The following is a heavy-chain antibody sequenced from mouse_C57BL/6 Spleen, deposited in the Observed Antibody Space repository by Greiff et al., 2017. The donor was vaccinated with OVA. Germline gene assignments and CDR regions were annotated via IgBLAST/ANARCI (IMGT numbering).Heavy chain of an antibody. CDR3: ARSGYYGSRVWCAY. V-gene: IGHV1-55*01. CDR2: IYPGSGST. D-gene: IGHD1-1*01. J-gene: IGHJ3*01. CDR1: GYTFTSYW. Sequence: QVQLQQPGAELVKPGASVKMSCKASGYTFTSYWITWVKQRPGQGLEWIGDIYPGSGSTNYNEKFKSKATLTVDTSSSTAYMQLSSLTSEDSAVYYCARSGYYGSRVWCAYWGQGTLVTVSA.